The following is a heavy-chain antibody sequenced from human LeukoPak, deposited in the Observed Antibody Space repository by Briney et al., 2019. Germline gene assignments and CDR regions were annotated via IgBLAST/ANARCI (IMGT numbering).Heavy chain of an antibody. CDR2: IYYSGST. D-gene: IGHD5-24*01. CDR1: GGSISSGGYS. Sequence: SETLSLTCAVSGGSISSGGYSWSWIRQPPGKGLEWIGYIYYSGSTNYNPSLKSRVTISVDTSKNQFSLKLSSVTAADTAVYYCARGNGYSGWFDPWGQGTLVTVSS. J-gene: IGHJ5*02. CDR3: ARGNGYSGWFDP. V-gene: IGHV4-61*08.